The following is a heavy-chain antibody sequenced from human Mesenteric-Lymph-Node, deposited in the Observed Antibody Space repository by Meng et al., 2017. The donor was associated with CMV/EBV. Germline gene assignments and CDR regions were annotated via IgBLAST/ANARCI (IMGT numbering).Heavy chain of an antibody. J-gene: IGHJ4*02. CDR1: GFTFLSYG. V-gene: IGHV3-23*01. CDR2: ISRSGGRT. D-gene: IGHD5-24*01. Sequence: GGSLRLSCVASGFTFLSYGMSWVRQAPGKGLEWVSGISRSGGRTYYADSVKGRFTISRDNSKNTLYLQMNSLRAEDTAVYYCARSRDGYNSFDYWGQGTLVTVSS. CDR3: ARSRDGYNSFDY.